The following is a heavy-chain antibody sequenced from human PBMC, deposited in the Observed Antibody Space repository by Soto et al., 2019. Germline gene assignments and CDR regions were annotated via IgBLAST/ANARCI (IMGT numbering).Heavy chain of an antibody. J-gene: IGHJ6*02. D-gene: IGHD1-26*01. Sequence: GSLRLSCAASGFTFSNYAMNWVRQAPGKGLEWVSGISGSGISTYYADSVKGRFTISRDNSKNTLYLQLNSLRAEDTAVYYCTKAGQVGDSTLGYSGMDVWGQGTTVTVSS. CDR3: TKAGQVGDSTLGYSGMDV. CDR2: ISGSGIST. V-gene: IGHV3-23*01. CDR1: GFTFSNYA.